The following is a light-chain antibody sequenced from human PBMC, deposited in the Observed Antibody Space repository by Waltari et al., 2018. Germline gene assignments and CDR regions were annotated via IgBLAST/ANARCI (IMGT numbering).Light chain of an antibody. V-gene: IGLV2-14*01. CDR2: DVT. Sequence: QSALTQPASVSGSPGPSITISCTGTRSDVGGSYVCWYQQLPGKAPTLIIYDVTNRPSGVSNRFSGSKSGNTASLTISGLQAEDEADYYCSSYTTSSTVVFGGGTKLTVL. J-gene: IGLJ2*01. CDR3: SSYTTSSTVV. CDR1: RSDVGGSY.